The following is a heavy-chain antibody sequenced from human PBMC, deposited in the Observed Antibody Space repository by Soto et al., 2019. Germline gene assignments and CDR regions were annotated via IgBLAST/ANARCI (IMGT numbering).Heavy chain of an antibody. D-gene: IGHD1-20*01. Sequence: QVQLVQSGAEVKKPGASVKVSCKASGYTFTSYGISWVRQAPGQGLEWMGWISADNGNTNYAQKLHGRVTMTTHTSTITAYMGRRSLRYDDTDVYYCARDAYNWNDVLDDDYVMHVWGQGTMVTVSS. CDR1: GYTFTSYG. CDR3: ARDAYNWNDVLDDDYVMHV. CDR2: ISADNGNT. J-gene: IGHJ6*02. V-gene: IGHV1-18*01.